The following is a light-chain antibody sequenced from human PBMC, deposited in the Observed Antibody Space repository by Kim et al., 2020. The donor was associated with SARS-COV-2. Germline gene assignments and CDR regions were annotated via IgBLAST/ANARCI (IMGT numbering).Light chain of an antibody. CDR3: QQYGSSPRT. CDR2: GAS. V-gene: IGKV3-20*01. J-gene: IGKJ2*01. Sequence: EIVLTQSPGTLSLSPGERATLSCRASQSVSSSYLAWYQQKPGQAPRLLIYGASSRATGIPDSFSGSGSGTDFTLTISRLEPEDFAVYYCQQYGSSPRTLGQGTKLEI. CDR1: QSVSSSY.